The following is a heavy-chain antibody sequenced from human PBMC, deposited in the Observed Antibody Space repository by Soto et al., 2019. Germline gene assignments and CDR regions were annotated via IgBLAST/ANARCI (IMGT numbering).Heavy chain of an antibody. CDR1: GFTFSSYS. J-gene: IGHJ4*02. D-gene: IGHD3-10*01. Sequence: GGSLRLSCAASGFTFSSYSMNWVRQAPGKGLEWVSYISSSSSTIYYADSVKGRFTISRDNAKNSLYLQMNSLRAEDTAVYYCARGYYGSGSYVDYWGQGTLVTVSS. CDR3: ARGYYGSGSYVDY. CDR2: ISSSSSTI. V-gene: IGHV3-48*01.